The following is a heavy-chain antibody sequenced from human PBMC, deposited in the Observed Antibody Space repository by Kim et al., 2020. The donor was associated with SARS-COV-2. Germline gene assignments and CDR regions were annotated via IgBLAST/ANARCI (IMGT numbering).Heavy chain of an antibody. D-gene: IGHD2-15*01. V-gene: IGHV4-59*01. J-gene: IGHJ6*02. Sequence: SETLSLTCTVSGGTISSYYWSWIRQPPGKGLEWIGYIYYSGSTNYNPSLKSRVTISVDTSTNQFSLKLSSVTAADTAVYYCARAGYCSGGSCYYGHYYYYYGMDVWGQGTTVTVSS. CDR2: IYYSGST. CDR1: GGTISSYY. CDR3: ARAGYCSGGSCYYGHYYYYYGMDV.